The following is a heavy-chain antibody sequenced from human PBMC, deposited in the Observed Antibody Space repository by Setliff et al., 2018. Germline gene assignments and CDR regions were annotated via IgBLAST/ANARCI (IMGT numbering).Heavy chain of an antibody. CDR1: GYTFTGYY. D-gene: IGHD3-22*01. J-gene: IGHJ4*02. Sequence: ASVKVSCKASGYTFTGYYMHWVRQAPGQGLEWMGWINPNSGNTGYAQKFQGRVTITRDTSASTAYMELSSLTSEDTAVYYCARRPYDSSGYFNYWGQGTLVTVSS. CDR3: ARRPYDSSGYFNY. V-gene: IGHV1-2*02. CDR2: INPNSGNT.